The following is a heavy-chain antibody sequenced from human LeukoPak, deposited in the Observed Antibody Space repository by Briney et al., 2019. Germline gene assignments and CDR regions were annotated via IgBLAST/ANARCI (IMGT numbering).Heavy chain of an antibody. V-gene: IGHV3-33*01. D-gene: IGHD3-3*01. CDR2: IWYDGSNK. CDR1: GFTFSSYG. CDR3: ARSVLEWYYFDY. Sequence: GGSLRLSCAASGFTFSSYGMHWVRQAPGKGLEGVAVIWYDGSNKYYADSVKGRFTISRDNSKNTLYLEMNSLRAEDTAVYYCARSVLEWYYFDYWGQGTLVTVSS. J-gene: IGHJ4*02.